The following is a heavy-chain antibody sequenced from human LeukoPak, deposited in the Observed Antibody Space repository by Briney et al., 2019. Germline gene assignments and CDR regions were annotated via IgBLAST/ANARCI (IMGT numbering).Heavy chain of an antibody. D-gene: IGHD3-22*01. V-gene: IGHV4-59*01. Sequence: PSETLSLTCTVSGGSISSYYWNWIRQPPGKRLEWIGYIYYSGSTNYNPSLKSRVTTSVDTSKNQFSLKLSSVTAADTAVYYCARERLGYYDRSGLDYWGQGTLVTVSS. CDR2: IYYSGST. CDR1: GGSISSYY. CDR3: ARERLGYYDRSGLDY. J-gene: IGHJ4*02.